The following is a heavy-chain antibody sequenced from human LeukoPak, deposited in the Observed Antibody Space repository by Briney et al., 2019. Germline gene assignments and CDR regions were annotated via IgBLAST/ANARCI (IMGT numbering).Heavy chain of an antibody. CDR2: IYYSGNT. V-gene: IGHV4-59*01. CDR3: ARDRRDTSMVWDY. J-gene: IGHJ4*02. CDR1: GGSMSDYY. D-gene: IGHD5-18*01. Sequence: SETLSLTCTVSGGSMSDYYWSWIRQPPRKGLEWIGYIYYSGNTNYNPSLKSRVTISVDTSKNQFSLKMRSVTAADTAVYYCARDRRDTSMVWDYWGQGTLVIVSS.